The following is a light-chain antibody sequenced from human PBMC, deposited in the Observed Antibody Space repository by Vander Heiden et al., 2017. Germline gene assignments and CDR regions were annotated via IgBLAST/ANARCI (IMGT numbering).Light chain of an antibody. V-gene: IGKV1-6*01. CDR2: AAS. CDR3: RQDDNYPRT. J-gene: IGKJ1*01. Sequence: AIQMTQSPSSLSASVGDRVTITCRASQGIRNDLGWYQQKPGKAPKLLIYAASSLQSGVPSRFSGSGSDTDFTLTISSLQPEDFATYYCRQDDNYPRTFGQGTKVEIK. CDR1: QGIRND.